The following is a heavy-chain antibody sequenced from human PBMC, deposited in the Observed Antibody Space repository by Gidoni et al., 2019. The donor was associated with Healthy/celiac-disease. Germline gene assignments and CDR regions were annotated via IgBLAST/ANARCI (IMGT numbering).Heavy chain of an antibody. CDR2: MSWNSGSI. D-gene: IGHD3-16*01. J-gene: IGHJ5*02. CDR1: GFTFDDYA. CDR3: AKDIGTSLRGWFDP. V-gene: IGHV3-9*01. Sequence: EVQLVESGGGLVQPGRSLRLSCAASGFTFDDYAMHWVRQAPGKGLEWVSGMSWNSGSIGYADSVKGRFTISRDNAKNALYLQMNSLRAEDTALYYCAKDIGTSLRGWFDPWGQGTLVTVSS.